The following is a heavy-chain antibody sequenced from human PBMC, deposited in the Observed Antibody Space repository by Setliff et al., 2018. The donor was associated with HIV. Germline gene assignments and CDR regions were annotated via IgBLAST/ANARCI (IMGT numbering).Heavy chain of an antibody. CDR3: ARGRCSGGTCSGRYSYSHIDV. J-gene: IGHJ6*03. D-gene: IGHD2-15*01. Sequence: PSETLSLTCAVYGGSFSDYSWTWIRRPPGKGLEWIGEIHHSGRTDYNPSLTSRVTMSVDSSKNQFSLRLSSVAAADTAVYYCARGRCSGGTCSGRYSYSHIDVWGKGTTVTVS. CDR2: IHHSGRT. V-gene: IGHV4-34*01. CDR1: GGSFSDYS.